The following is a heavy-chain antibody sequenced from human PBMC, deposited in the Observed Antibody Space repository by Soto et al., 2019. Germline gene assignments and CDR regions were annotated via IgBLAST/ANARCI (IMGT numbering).Heavy chain of an antibody. D-gene: IGHD3-10*01. V-gene: IGHV1-18*01. CDR3: ARNGIKYYYGSGSSDPSNWFDP. CDR2: ISAYNGNT. J-gene: IGHJ5*02. Sequence: GASVKVSCKASGYTFTSYGISWVRQAPGQGLEWMGWISAYNGNTNYAQKLQGRVTMTTDTSTSTAYVELRSLRSDDTAVYYCARNGIKYYYGSGSSDPSNWFDPWGQGTLVTVSS. CDR1: GYTFTSYG.